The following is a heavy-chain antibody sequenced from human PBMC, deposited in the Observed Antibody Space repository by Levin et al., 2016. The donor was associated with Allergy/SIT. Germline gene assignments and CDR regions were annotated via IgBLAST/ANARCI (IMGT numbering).Heavy chain of an antibody. CDR1: GYTFTGYY. CDR3: ATTLAYSSSWTWYFQH. Sequence: ASVKVSCKASGYTFTGYYMHWVRQAPGQGLEWMGWINPNSGGTNYAQKFQGRVTMTRDTSISTAYMELSRLRSDDTAVYYCATTLAYSSSWTWYFQHWGQGTLVTVSS. V-gene: IGHV1-2*02. D-gene: IGHD6-13*01. J-gene: IGHJ1*01. CDR2: INPNSGGT.